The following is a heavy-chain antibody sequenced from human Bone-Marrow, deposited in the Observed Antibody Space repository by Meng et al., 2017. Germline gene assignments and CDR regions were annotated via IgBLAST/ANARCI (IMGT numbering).Heavy chain of an antibody. CDR2: INPNSGGT. D-gene: IGHD3-10*01. Sequence: QGQMWPHGAEVKTPGAYVKVSCKASGYTFTGYDMHWVRQAPGQGLEWMGRINPNSGGTNYAQKFQGRVTMTRDTSISTAYMELSRLRSDDTAVYYCARVRGYYGYDYWGQGTLVTVSS. V-gene: IGHV1-2*06. CDR1: GYTFTGYD. CDR3: ARVRGYYGYDY. J-gene: IGHJ4*02.